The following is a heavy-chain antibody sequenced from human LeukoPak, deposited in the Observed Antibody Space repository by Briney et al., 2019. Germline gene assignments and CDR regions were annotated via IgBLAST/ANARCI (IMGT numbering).Heavy chain of an antibody. CDR3: ARDSYGSGRRIDDY. D-gene: IGHD3-10*01. CDR1: GFTFSSYS. V-gene: IGHV3-48*01. Sequence: GGSLRLSCAASGFTFSSYSMNWVRQAPGEGLEWVSYISSSSSTIYYADSVKGRFTISRDNAKNSLYLQMNSLRAEDTAVYYCARDSYGSGRRIDDYWGQGTLVTVSS. CDR2: ISSSSSTI. J-gene: IGHJ4*02.